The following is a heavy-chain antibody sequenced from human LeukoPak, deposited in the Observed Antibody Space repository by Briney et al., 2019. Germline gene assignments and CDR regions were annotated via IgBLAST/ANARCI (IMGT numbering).Heavy chain of an antibody. CDR3: ARVYSSSWYSGYLYMDL. Sequence: PGGSLRLSCAASGFILSNNMKLVRQAPGKGLEWVSSISYRSSDIEYADSVKGRFTISRDNTKKSLYLQMSGLRAEDTAVYYCARVYSSSWYSGYLYMDLWGKGTTVTVS. V-gene: IGHV3-21*01. D-gene: IGHD6-13*01. CDR1: GFILSNN. CDR2: ISYRSSDI. J-gene: IGHJ6*03.